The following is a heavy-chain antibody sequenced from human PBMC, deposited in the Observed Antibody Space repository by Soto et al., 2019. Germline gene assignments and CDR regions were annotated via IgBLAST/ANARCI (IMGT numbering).Heavy chain of an antibody. D-gene: IGHD5-18*01. CDR3: ANLPTPHTALANIQFDS. Sequence: EVQLLESGGGLVQPGGSLRLSCAASGFTFSTYGMSWVRQVPGKGLEWVSTISSSGGSTYSADSVKGRFTISRDNSKNTLYLLMNSLRADDTAVYYCANLPTPHTALANIQFDSWGQGTLVTVSS. J-gene: IGHJ4*02. CDR1: GFTFSTYG. V-gene: IGHV3-23*01. CDR2: ISSSGGST.